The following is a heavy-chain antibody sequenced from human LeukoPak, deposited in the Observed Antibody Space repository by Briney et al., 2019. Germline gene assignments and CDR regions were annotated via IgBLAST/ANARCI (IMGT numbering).Heavy chain of an antibody. CDR3: ARVSRRPRIATPASYYFDY. Sequence: PSETLSLTCTVSGGSISSGSYYWSWIRQPAGKGLEWIGRIYTSGSTNYNPSLKSRVTMSVDTSKNQFSLKLRSVTAADTAVYYCARVSRRPRIATPASYYFDYWGQGTLVTVSS. CDR2: IYTSGST. D-gene: IGHD6-13*01. J-gene: IGHJ4*02. V-gene: IGHV4-61*02. CDR1: GGSISSGSYY.